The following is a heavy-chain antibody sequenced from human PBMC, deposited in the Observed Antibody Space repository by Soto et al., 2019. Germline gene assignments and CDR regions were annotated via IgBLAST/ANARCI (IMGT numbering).Heavy chain of an antibody. V-gene: IGHV1-69*13. CDR2: IIPIFGTA. D-gene: IGHD6-25*01. Sequence: SVKVSCKASGGTFSSYAISWVRQAPGQGLEWMGGIIPIFGTANYAQKFQGRVTITADESTSTAYMELSSLRSEDTAVYYCARDSGYSSGVSHYYDFDYWGQGTLVTVSS. CDR1: GGTFSSYA. CDR3: ARDSGYSSGVSHYYDFDY. J-gene: IGHJ4*02.